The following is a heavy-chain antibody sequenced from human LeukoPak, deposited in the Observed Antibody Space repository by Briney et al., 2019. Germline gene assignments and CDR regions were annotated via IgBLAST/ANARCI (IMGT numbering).Heavy chain of an antibody. CDR1: GFTFSNYG. J-gene: IGHJ4*02. D-gene: IGHD2-21*01. Sequence: GGSLRLSCAACGFTFSNYGMHWVRQAPGKGLEWVTFIRYDGSNKFYADSVKGRFTISRDNSKNTLYLQMNSLRGEDSAVYYCATHMGYFDYWGQGTLVTVSS. CDR2: IRYDGSNK. CDR3: ATHMGYFDY. V-gene: IGHV3-30*02.